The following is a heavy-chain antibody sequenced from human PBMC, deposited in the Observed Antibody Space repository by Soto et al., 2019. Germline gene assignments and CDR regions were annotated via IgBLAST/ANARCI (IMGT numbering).Heavy chain of an antibody. CDR2: ISGSGAGT. Sequence: GGSLRLSCAASGFTFTNFAMSWVRQAPGKGLEWVSAISGSGAGTYFADSVKGRFTISRDNSKNTLYLQMNSLRAEDTAVYYCAKVSYSTSWYFDYWGQGTLVTVSS. D-gene: IGHD6-13*01. CDR1: GFTFTNFA. J-gene: IGHJ4*02. CDR3: AKVSYSTSWYFDY. V-gene: IGHV3-23*01.